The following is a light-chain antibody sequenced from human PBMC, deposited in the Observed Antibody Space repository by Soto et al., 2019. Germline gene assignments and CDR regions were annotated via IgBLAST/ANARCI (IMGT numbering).Light chain of an antibody. CDR1: SSDVGGYNY. J-gene: IGLJ1*01. CDR3: SPYAGSNNFV. CDR2: GVA. Sequence: QSALTQPPSASGSPGQSVTISCTGTSSDVGGYNYVSWFQQHPGKAPKVIIYGVANRPSGVPDRFSGSKSGNTASLTVSGLQAEDEADYYCSPYAGSNNFVFGTGTKGTVL. V-gene: IGLV2-8*01.